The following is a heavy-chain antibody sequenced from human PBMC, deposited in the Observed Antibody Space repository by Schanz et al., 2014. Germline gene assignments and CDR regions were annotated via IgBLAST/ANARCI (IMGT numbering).Heavy chain of an antibody. D-gene: IGHD3-16*01. Sequence: EVQLVESGGGLIQPGGSLRLSCVASGFTVSSNYMSWVRQAPGKGLEWVSGISTGGGVTYYGDSVKGRFTISRDNSKNTLYLQMNSLRAEDTALYYCAKDRQNRVNRVGYYYGMDVWGQGTTVTVSS. J-gene: IGHJ6*02. CDR3: AKDRQNRVNRVGYYYGMDV. CDR1: GFTVSSNY. CDR2: ISTGGGVT. V-gene: IGHV3-53*01.